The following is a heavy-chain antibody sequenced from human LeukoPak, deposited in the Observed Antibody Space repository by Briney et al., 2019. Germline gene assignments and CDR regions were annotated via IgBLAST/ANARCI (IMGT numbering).Heavy chain of an antibody. J-gene: IGHJ4*02. D-gene: IGHD5-12*01. Sequence: GGSLRLSCAASGFTFSSSWMSWVRQAPGKGLEWVSAISGSGGSTYYADSVKGRFTISRDNSKNTLYLQMNSLRAEDTAVYYCAKGHSGYTAPFDYWGQGTLVTVSS. CDR3: AKGHSGYTAPFDY. CDR2: ISGSGGST. CDR1: GFTFSSSW. V-gene: IGHV3-23*01.